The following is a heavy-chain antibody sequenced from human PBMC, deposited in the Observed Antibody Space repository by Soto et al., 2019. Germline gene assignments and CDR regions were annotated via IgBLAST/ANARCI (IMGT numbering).Heavy chain of an antibody. Sequence: GGSLRLSCAASGFSFKKYAMHWVRQAPGTGLEWVSTIGGTGSKTSHADSMKGRFTISRDNSRNTLYLQIDSLRPEDTAVYFCVKDCWVQTIFKYDAFDVWGQGTVVTVSS. D-gene: IGHD3-3*01. CDR3: VKDCWVQTIFKYDAFDV. CDR1: GFSFKKYA. V-gene: IGHV3-23*01. J-gene: IGHJ3*01. CDR2: IGGTGSKT.